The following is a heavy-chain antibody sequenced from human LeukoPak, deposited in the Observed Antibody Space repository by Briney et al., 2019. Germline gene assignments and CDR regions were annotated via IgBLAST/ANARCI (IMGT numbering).Heavy chain of an antibody. CDR2: IYHDETT. J-gene: IGHJ2*01. D-gene: IGHD3-22*01. CDR1: GDSITSSNW. CDR3: ARGVTMIVVVIHDWYFDL. Sequence: SETLSLTCAVTGDSITSSNWWNWVRQPPGKGLEWIGEIYHDETTNYNPSLKSRVTISVDKSKNHFSLRLSAVTAADTAVYYCARGVTMIVVVIHDWYFDLWGRGTLVTVSS. V-gene: IGHV4-4*02.